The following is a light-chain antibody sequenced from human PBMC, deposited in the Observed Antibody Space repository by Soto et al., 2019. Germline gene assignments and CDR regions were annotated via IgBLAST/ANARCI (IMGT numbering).Light chain of an antibody. CDR1: LSVGSN. J-gene: IGKJ1*01. V-gene: IGKV3-15*01. CDR3: QQYNDGPRT. Sequence: EIAMTQSPATLSVSPGERATLSCRASLSVGSNLAWYQQKPGQAPRLVISGASTRATGVPARFSGSGSGTEFTLSISSRQSEDFAVYYGQQYNDGPRTFGQWNKVEI. CDR2: GAS.